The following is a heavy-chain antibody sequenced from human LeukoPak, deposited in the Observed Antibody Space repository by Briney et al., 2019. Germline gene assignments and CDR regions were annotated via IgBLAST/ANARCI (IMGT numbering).Heavy chain of an antibody. V-gene: IGHV1-69*04. Sequence: GASVKVSCKASGGTFSGYAISWVRQAPGQGLEWMGRIIPILGIANYAQKFQGRVTITADKSTSTAYMELSSLRSEDTAVYYCARVAVSYYYDSSGSLVYWGQGTLVTVSS. CDR2: IIPILGIA. D-gene: IGHD3-22*01. CDR1: GGTFSGYA. J-gene: IGHJ4*02. CDR3: ARVAVSYYYDSSGSLVY.